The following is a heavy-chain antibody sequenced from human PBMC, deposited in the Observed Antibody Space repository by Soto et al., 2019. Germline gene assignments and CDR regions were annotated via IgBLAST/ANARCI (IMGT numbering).Heavy chain of an antibody. CDR2: ISAYNGNT. D-gene: IGHD4-17*01. CDR3: AGLYGDYGYYYYYYMDV. V-gene: IGHV1-18*01. J-gene: IGHJ6*03. CDR1: GYTFTSYG. Sequence: QVQLVQSGAEVKKPGASVKVSCKASGYTFTSYGISWVRQAPGQGLEWMGWISAYNGNTNYAQKLQGRVTMTTDTSTSTAYMELRSLRSDDTAVYYCAGLYGDYGYYYYYYMDVLGKGTTVTVSS.